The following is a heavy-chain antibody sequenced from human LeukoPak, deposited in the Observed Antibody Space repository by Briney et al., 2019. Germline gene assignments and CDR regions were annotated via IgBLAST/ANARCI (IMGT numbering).Heavy chain of an antibody. J-gene: IGHJ4*02. CDR3: ARDPSSYDFDY. Sequence: SETLSLTCAVYGGSFSGYYWSWIRQPPGRGLEWIGEINHSGSTNYNPSLKSRVTISVDTSKNQFSLKLSSVTAADTAVYYCARDPSSYDFDYWGQGTLVTVSS. V-gene: IGHV4-34*01. D-gene: IGHD5-18*01. CDR2: INHSGST. CDR1: GGSFSGYY.